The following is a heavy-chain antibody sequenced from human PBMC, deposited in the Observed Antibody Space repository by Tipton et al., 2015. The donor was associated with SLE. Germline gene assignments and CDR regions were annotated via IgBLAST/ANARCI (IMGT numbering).Heavy chain of an antibody. Sequence: TLSLTCTVSGVSTNGGGFYWCWIRQHPGKGLERIGHIYYSGNTHYNSTLKSRLTISVDTSKNQFSLKLTSVTAADTAVYYCARDRNPIYYNYGMDVWGRGTTVTVSS. CDR3: ARDRNPIYYNYGMDV. J-gene: IGHJ6*02. CDR2: IYYSGNT. D-gene: IGHD1-14*01. CDR1: GVSTNGGGFY. V-gene: IGHV4-31*03.